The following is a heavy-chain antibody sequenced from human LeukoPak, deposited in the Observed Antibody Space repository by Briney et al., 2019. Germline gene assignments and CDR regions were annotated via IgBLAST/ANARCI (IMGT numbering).Heavy chain of an antibody. Sequence: PSETLSLTCTVPGGSISSHYWSWIRQPPGKGLEWIGCVYYSGSTNYKPSLKSRVTISVDTSKNQFSLKLSSVTAADTAVYYCARYSTGWYDAFDIWGQGTMVTVSS. CDR3: ARYSTGWYDAFDI. V-gene: IGHV4-59*11. D-gene: IGHD6-19*01. CDR1: GGSISSHY. CDR2: VYYSGST. J-gene: IGHJ3*02.